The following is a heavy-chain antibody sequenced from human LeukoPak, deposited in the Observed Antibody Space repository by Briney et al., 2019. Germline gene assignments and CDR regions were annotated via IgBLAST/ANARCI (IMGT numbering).Heavy chain of an antibody. Sequence: PSETLSLTCTVSGGSISSSSYYWGWIRQPPGKGLEWIGSIYYSGSTYYNPSLKSRVTISVDTSKNQFSLKLSSVTAADTAVYYCARDAAAGMNWGQGTLVTVSS. CDR1: GGSISSSSYY. CDR3: ARDAAAGMN. D-gene: IGHD6-13*01. CDR2: IYYSGST. J-gene: IGHJ4*02. V-gene: IGHV4-39*07.